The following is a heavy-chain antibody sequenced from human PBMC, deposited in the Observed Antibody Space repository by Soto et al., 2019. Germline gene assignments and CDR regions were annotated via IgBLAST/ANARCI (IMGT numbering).Heavy chain of an antibody. Sequence: EVQLVESGGGLVQPGGSLRLSCTASGFIVSDTYVNWVRQAPGKGLEWVSVISNRGDTHYANSVRGRFSLSRDISDNTLHLHMNNLRVEDTAVYYCAREPRYCRGGSCSITGDAYDIWGQGSMFTVSS. D-gene: IGHD2-15*01. V-gene: IGHV3-66*01. CDR2: ISNRGDT. CDR1: GFIVSDTY. J-gene: IGHJ3*02. CDR3: AREPRYCRGGSCSITGDAYDI.